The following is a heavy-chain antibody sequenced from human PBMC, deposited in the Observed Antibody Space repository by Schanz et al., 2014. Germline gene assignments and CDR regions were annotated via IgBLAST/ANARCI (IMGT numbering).Heavy chain of an antibody. CDR1: GFTFRGHA. J-gene: IGHJ6*02. D-gene: IGHD3-16*01. CDR3: AKALKPYIASRNGLDV. Sequence: QVQLVESGGGVVQPGRSLRLSCAASGFTFRGHAMHWVRQAPGKGLEKVAAISTDGTNTYYAASVRGRFTISRDNSKNTLYLQMNSLRPDDTAVYYCAKALKPYIASRNGLDVWGHGATVTVSS. V-gene: IGHV3-30*04. CDR2: ISTDGTNT.